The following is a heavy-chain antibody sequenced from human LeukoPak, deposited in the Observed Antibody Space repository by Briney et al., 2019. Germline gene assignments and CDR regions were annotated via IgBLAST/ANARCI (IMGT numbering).Heavy chain of an antibody. CDR3: ARELAVAGTIDY. J-gene: IGHJ4*02. CDR2: INHSGST. V-gene: IGHV4-34*01. Sequence: SETLSLTCAVYGGSFSGYYWSWVRQPPGKGLEWIGEINHSGSTNYNPSLKSRVTISVDTSKNQFSLKLSSVTAADTAVYYCARELAVAGTIDYWGQGTLVTVSS. CDR1: GGSFSGYY. D-gene: IGHD6-19*01.